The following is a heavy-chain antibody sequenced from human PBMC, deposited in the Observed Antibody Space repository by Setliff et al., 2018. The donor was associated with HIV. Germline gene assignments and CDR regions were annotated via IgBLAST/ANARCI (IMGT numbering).Heavy chain of an antibody. CDR3: ARGYGAAGGGY. D-gene: IGHD5-12*01. J-gene: IGHJ4*02. V-gene: IGHV4-59*08. CDR1: GGSISSYY. Sequence: SETLSLTCKVSGGSISSYYWSWIRQPPGKGLEWIGYVYYSGSTNYNPSLRSRVTISVDTSKNLFSLKLSSVTAADTAVYYCARGYGAAGGGYWGQGTLVTVSS. CDR2: VYYSGST.